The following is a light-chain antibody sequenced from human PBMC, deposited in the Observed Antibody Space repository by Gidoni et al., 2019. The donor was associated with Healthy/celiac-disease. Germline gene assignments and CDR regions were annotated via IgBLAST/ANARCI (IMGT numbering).Light chain of an antibody. J-gene: IGKJ1*01. CDR1: QSISSY. V-gene: IGKV1-39*01. CDR2: AAS. CDR3: QQSYSTPGT. Sequence: IQMTQSPSSLSASVGDRVTIPCRASQSISSYLNWYQQKPGKAPKLLIYAASSLQSGVPSRFSGSGSGTDFTLTISSLQPEDFATYYCQQSYSTPGTFXQXTKVEIK.